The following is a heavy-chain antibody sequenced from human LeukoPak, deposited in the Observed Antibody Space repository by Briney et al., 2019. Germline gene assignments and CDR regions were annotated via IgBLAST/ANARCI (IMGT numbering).Heavy chain of an antibody. Sequence: GGSLRLSCAASGFTFSSDAMSWVRQAPGKGLEWVSAISVSGGSTYYADSVKGRFTISRDNAKNSLYLQMNSLGAEDTAVYYCARLREIPVFGVVTKSTSYFDYWGQGTLVTVSS. CDR3: ARLREIPVFGVVTKSTSYFDY. CDR1: GFTFSSDA. J-gene: IGHJ4*02. D-gene: IGHD3-3*01. V-gene: IGHV3-23*01. CDR2: ISVSGGST.